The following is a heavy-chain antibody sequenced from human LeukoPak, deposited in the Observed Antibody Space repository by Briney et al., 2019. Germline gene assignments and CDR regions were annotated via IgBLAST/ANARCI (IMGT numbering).Heavy chain of an antibody. Sequence: GGSLRLSCAASGFTFSTYGIHWVRQAPGKGLEWVAVISYDGNTEYYADSVKGRFTISRDNSKNTLYLQMNSLRAEDTAVYYCAKEYSSGWHVAFDIWGQGTMVTVSS. J-gene: IGHJ3*02. V-gene: IGHV3-30*18. CDR2: ISYDGNTE. CDR3: AKEYSSGWHVAFDI. CDR1: GFTFSTYG. D-gene: IGHD6-19*01.